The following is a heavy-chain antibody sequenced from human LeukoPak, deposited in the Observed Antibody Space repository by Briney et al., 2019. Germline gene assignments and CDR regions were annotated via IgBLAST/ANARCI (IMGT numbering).Heavy chain of an antibody. J-gene: IGHJ6*02. V-gene: IGHV3-23*01. D-gene: IGHD1-14*01. CDR1: GFTFSSYA. CDR3: AKVTRPGLNYYYGMDV. Sequence: QTGGSLRLSCAASGFTFSSYAMSWVRQAPGKGLEWVSAISGSGGSTYYADSVKGRFTISRDNSKNTLYLQMNSLRAEDTAVYYCAKVTRPGLNYYYGMDVWGQGITVTVSS. CDR2: ISGSGGST.